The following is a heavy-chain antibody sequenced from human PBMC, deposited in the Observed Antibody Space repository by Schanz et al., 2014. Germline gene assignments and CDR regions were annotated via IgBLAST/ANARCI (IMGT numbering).Heavy chain of an antibody. CDR1: GFTFSDYA. V-gene: IGHV3-23*04. Sequence: VQLVESGGGVVRPGGSLRLSCAATGFTFSDYAMSWVRQAPGKGLEWVSGISDRGDGTNYGDSVRGRFTISRDNSRNTVYLQMNNVGVDDTATYYCVKTDAGWRFDYWGQGTLVIVSS. CDR2: ISDRGDGT. CDR3: VKTDAGWRFDY. J-gene: IGHJ4*02. D-gene: IGHD6-19*01.